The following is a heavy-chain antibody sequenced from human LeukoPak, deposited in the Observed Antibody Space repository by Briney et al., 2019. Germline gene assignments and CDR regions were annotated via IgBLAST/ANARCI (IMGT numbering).Heavy chain of an antibody. CDR2: ISAYNGNT. CDR3: ARRGPYGWFDP. CDR1: GYTFTSYG. D-gene: IGHD3-10*01. Sequence: ASVTVSCTASGYTFTSYGISWVRQAPGQGLEWMGWISAYNGNTNYAQKLQGRVAMTTDTSTSTAYMELRSLGSDDTAVYYCARRGPYGWFDPWGQGTLVTVSS. V-gene: IGHV1-18*01. J-gene: IGHJ5*02.